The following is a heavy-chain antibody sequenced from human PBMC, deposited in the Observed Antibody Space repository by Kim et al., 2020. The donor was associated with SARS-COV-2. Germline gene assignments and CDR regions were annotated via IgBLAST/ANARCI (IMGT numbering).Heavy chain of an antibody. CDR1: GFTFSSYA. J-gene: IGHJ4*01. CDR2: ISYDGSNK. Sequence: GGSLRLSCAASGFTFSSYAMHWVRQAPGKGLEWVAVISYDGSNKYYADSVKGRFTISRDNSKNTLYLQMNSLRAEDTAVYYCARGPWGIAVAGRFDYWG. CDR3: ARGPWGIAVAGRFDY. V-gene: IGHV3-30*04. D-gene: IGHD6-19*01.